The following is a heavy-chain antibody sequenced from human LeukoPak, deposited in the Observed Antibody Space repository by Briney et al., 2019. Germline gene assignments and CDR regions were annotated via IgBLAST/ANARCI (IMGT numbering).Heavy chain of an antibody. CDR1: GGSISSSSYY. CDR2: IYYSGNT. CDR3: ARVGQLAFDY. D-gene: IGHD6-13*01. Sequence: SSETLSLTCTVSGGSISSSSYYWGWIRQPPGKGLEWIGTIYYSGNTYYNPSLKSRVTISVDTSKNQFSLKLSSVTAADTAVYYCARVGQLAFDYWGQGALVTVSS. J-gene: IGHJ4*02. V-gene: IGHV4-39*07.